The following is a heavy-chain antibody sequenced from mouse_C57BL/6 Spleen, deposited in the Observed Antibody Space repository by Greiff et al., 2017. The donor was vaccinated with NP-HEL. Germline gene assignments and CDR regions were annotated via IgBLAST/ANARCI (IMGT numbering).Heavy chain of an antibody. V-gene: IGHV1-26*01. J-gene: IGHJ2*01. CDR1: GYTFTDYY. CDR3: ARGDYSNYRYYFDY. D-gene: IGHD2-5*01. Sequence: VQLQQSGPELVKPGASVKISCKASGYTFTDYYMNWVKQSHGKSLEWIGDINPNNGGTSYNQKFKGKATLTVDKSSSTAYMELRSLTSEDSAVYYCARGDYSNYRYYFDYWGQGTTLTVSS. CDR2: INPNNGGT.